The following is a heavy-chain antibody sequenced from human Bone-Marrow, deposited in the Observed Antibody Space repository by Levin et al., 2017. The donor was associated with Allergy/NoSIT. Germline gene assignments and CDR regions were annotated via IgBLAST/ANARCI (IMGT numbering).Heavy chain of an antibody. Sequence: GESLKISCAASGFTFSSYAMSWVRQAPGKGLEWVSAISGSGGSTYYADSVKGRFTISRDNSKNTLYLQMNSLRAEDTAVYYCAKDLPAAMLMDYWGQGTLVTVSS. CDR1: GFTFSSYA. CDR3: AKDLPAAMLMDY. D-gene: IGHD2-2*01. CDR2: ISGSGGST. J-gene: IGHJ4*02. V-gene: IGHV3-23*01.